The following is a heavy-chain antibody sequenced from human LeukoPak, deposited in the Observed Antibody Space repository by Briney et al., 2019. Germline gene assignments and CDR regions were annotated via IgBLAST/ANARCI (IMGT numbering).Heavy chain of an antibody. D-gene: IGHD3-10*01. J-gene: IGHJ5*02. CDR2: IIPILGIA. Sequence: GASVKVSCKASGYTFISYGISWVRQAPGQGLEWMGRIIPILGIANYAQKFQGRVTITADKSTSTAYMELRSLRSDDTAVYYCARGSSSHMVRRPRPPPLGFDPWGQGTLVTVSS. CDR1: GYTFISYG. CDR3: ARGSSSHMVRRPRPPPLGFDP. V-gene: IGHV1-69*04.